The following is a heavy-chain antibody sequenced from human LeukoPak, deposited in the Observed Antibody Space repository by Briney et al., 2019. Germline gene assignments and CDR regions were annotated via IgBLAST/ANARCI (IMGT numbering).Heavy chain of an antibody. V-gene: IGHV4-34*01. Sequence: PSETLSLTCAVYGGSFSGYYWSWIRQPPGKGLEWIGEINHSGSTNYNPSLKSRVTISVDTSKNQFSLKLSSVTAADTAVYYCAGSCNYYYYYMDVWGKGTTVTISS. CDR1: GGSFSGYY. CDR3: AGSCNYYYYYMDV. CDR2: INHSGST. J-gene: IGHJ6*03.